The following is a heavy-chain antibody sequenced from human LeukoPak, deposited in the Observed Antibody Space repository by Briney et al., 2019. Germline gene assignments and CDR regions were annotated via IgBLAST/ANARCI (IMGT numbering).Heavy chain of an antibody. D-gene: IGHD3-10*01. CDR1: GFTFSSYA. CDR2: ISGSGGST. CDR3: VKARFTMVQGVRGPDWFDP. V-gene: IGHV3-23*01. Sequence: GGSLRLSCAASGFTFSSYAMSWVRQAPGKGLEWVSAISGSGGSTYYADSVKGRFTISRDNSKNTLYLQMNSLRAEDTAVYYCVKARFTMVQGVRGPDWFDPWGQGTLVTVSS. J-gene: IGHJ5*02.